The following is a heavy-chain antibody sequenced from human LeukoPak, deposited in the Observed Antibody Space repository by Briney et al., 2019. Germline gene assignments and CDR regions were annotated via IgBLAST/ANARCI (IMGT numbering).Heavy chain of an antibody. D-gene: IGHD4-23*01. CDR2: IRYDGSNK. CDR1: GFTFSSYG. Sequence: GGSLRLSCAASGFTFSSYGMHWVRQAPGKGLEWVTFIRYDGSNKYYADSVKGRFTISRDNAKNSLYLQMNSLRAEDTAVYYCARAHYYGGRFDYWGQGTLVTVSS. J-gene: IGHJ4*02. V-gene: IGHV3-30*02. CDR3: ARAHYYGGRFDY.